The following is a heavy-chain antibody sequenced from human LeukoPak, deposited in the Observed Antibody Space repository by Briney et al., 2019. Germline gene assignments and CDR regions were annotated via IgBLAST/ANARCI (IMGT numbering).Heavy chain of an antibody. D-gene: IGHD1-26*01. Sequence: GASVKVSCKASGGTFSSYAISRVRQAPGQGLEWMGGIIPIFGTANYAQKFQGRVTMTRDTSTSTVYMELSSLRSEDTAVYYCARGDEEDGDVGAIRVYNYYYYGMDVWGQGTTVTVSS. CDR3: ARGDEEDGDVGAIRVYNYYYYGMDV. CDR1: GGTFSSYA. J-gene: IGHJ6*02. V-gene: IGHV1-69*05. CDR2: IIPIFGTA.